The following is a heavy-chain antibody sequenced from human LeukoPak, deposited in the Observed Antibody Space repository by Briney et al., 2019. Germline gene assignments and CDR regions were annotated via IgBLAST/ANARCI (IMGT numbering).Heavy chain of an antibody. CDR3: ARDLGYCGGDCYSGSDWYFDL. CDR1: GFTFSSYS. Sequence: GGSLRLSCAASGFTFSSYSMNWVRQAPGKGLEWVSSISSSSSYINYADSVKGRFTTSRDNAKNSLYLQMNSLRAEDTAVYYCARDLGYCGGDCYSGSDWYFDLWGRGTLVTVSS. J-gene: IGHJ2*01. CDR2: ISSSSSYI. V-gene: IGHV3-21*01. D-gene: IGHD2-21*02.